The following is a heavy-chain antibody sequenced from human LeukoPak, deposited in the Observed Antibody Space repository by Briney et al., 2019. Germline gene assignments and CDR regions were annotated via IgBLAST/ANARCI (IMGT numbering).Heavy chain of an antibody. CDR1: GYIFTNYY. J-gene: IGHJ4*02. CDR2: INPSGTT. D-gene: IGHD2-2*01. Sequence: GASVKVSCKASGYIFTNYYMYWVRQAPGQGLEWMGIINPSGTTTYAQKFQGRVTMTRDTSTSTVYMELSSLRSEDTAVYYCARGLPATFDFWGQGTLVTV. CDR3: ARGLPATFDF. V-gene: IGHV1-46*03.